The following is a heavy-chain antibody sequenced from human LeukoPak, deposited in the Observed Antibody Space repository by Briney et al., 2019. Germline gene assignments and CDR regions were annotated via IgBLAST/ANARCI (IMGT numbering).Heavy chain of an antibody. CDR3: ARERRVRYDFWSGYNWFDP. CDR2: INHSGST. D-gene: IGHD3-3*01. J-gene: IGHJ5*02. V-gene: IGHV4-34*01. CDR1: GGSFSGYY. Sequence: PSETLSLTCAVYGGSFSGYYWSWIRQPPGKGLEWIREINHSGSTNYNPSLKSRVTISVDTSKNQFSLKLSSVTAADTAVYYCARERRVRYDFWSGYNWFDPWGQGTLVTVSS.